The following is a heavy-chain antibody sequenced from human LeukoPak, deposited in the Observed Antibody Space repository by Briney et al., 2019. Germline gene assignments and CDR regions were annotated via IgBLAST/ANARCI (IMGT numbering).Heavy chain of an antibody. CDR1: GYTFTSYG. V-gene: IGHV1-18*01. Sequence: ASVKVSCKASGYTFTSYGISWVRQAPGQGLEWMGWISAYNGNTNYAQKLQGRVTMTTDTSTSTAYMELRSLRSDDTAVYYCARDCSSTSCRYYYYYGMDVWGQGTRSPSP. CDR3: ARDCSSTSCRYYYYYGMDV. CDR2: ISAYNGNT. D-gene: IGHD2-2*01. J-gene: IGHJ6*02.